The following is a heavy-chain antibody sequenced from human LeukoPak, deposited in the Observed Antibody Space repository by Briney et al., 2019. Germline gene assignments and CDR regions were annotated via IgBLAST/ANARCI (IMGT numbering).Heavy chain of an antibody. J-gene: IGHJ5*02. CDR3: ARDLPPYYDILTGYWIGWFDP. CDR2: INPNSGGT. D-gene: IGHD3-9*01. CDR1: GYTFIVYY. V-gene: IGHV1-2*02. Sequence: ASVKVSCKASGYTFIVYYMHWVRQAPGQGLEWMGWINPNSGGTNYAQKFQGRVTMTRDTSISTAYMELIRLRSDDTAVYYCARDLPPYYDILTGYWIGWFDPWGQGTLVTVSS.